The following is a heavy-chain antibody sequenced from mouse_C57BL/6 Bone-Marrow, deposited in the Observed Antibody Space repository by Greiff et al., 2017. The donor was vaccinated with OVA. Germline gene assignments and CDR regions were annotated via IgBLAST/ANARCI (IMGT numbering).Heavy chain of an antibody. CDR3: AVITTVVATRYFDY. CDR2: IYPRSGNT. V-gene: IGHV1-81*01. J-gene: IGHJ2*01. Sequence: VQLVESGAELARPGASVKLSCKASGYTFTSYGISWVKQRTGQGLEWIGEIYPRSGNTYYNEKFKGKATLTADKSSSTAYMELRSLTSEDSAVYFCAVITTVVATRYFDYWGQGTTLTVSS. CDR1: GYTFTSYG. D-gene: IGHD1-1*01.